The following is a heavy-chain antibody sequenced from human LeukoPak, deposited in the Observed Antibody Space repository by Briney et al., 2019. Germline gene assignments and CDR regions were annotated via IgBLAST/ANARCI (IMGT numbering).Heavy chain of an antibody. CDR1: GGSISSGSYY. J-gene: IGHJ6*03. CDR3: ARDLGHLGSYCYYYMDV. CDR2: IYTSGST. D-gene: IGHD3-3*02. Sequence: SETLSLTCTVSGGSISSGSYYWSWIRQPAGKGLEWIGRIYTSGSTNYNPSLKSRVTISVDTSKNQFSLKLSSVTAADTAVYYCARDLGHLGSYCYYYMDVWGKGTTVTVSS. V-gene: IGHV4-61*02.